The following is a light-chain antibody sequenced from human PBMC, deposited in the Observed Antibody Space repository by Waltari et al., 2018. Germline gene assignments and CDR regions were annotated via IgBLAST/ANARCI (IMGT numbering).Light chain of an antibody. J-gene: IGLJ3*02. CDR1: TSNIGTNH. Sequence: QSVLTQSPSTSGTPGQRVTTPCSGSTSNIGTNHVYWYQQVPGTAPKLLIYRSVLRPSGVPVRFSGSRSGTSASLAISGLRSEDEAHYYCFVWDDSLSGLWVFGAGTKLTVL. CDR3: FVWDDSLSGLWV. V-gene: IGLV1-47*01. CDR2: RSV.